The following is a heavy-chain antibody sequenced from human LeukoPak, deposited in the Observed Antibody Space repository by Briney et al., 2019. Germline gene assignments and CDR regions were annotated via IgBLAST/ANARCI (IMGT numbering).Heavy chain of an antibody. CDR3: ARQDRAVVPAAYYYYYYYMDV. Sequence: NPSETLSLTCTVSGGSISSYYWSWIRQPPGKGLEWIGEINHSGSTNYNPSLKSRVTISVDTSKNQFSLKLSSVTAADTAVYYCARQDRAVVPAAYYYYYYYMDVWGKGTTVTVSS. CDR1: GGSISSYY. V-gene: IGHV4-34*01. CDR2: INHSGST. J-gene: IGHJ6*03. D-gene: IGHD2-2*01.